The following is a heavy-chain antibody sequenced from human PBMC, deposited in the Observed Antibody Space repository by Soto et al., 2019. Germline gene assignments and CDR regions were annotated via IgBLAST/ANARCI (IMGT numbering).Heavy chain of an antibody. V-gene: IGHV4-59*01. CDR2: IHYSGGT. D-gene: IGHD3-22*01. CDR3: ARFFDSSSYYYLFDY. Sequence: TLSLTCTVSGGSISSYYWSWIRQPPGKGLEWIGYIHYSGGTNYNLSLRSRVTISADMSKNQFSLRLSSVTAADTAVYYCARFFDSSSYYYLFDYWGQGTPVTVSS. J-gene: IGHJ4*02. CDR1: GGSISSYY.